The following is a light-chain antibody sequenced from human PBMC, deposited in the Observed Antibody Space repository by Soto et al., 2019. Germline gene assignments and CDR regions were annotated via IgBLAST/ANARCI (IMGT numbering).Light chain of an antibody. V-gene: IGKV3-20*01. J-gene: IGKJ3*01. CDR3: QRYGRSPGLFT. CDR2: DAS. Sequence: EIVLTQSPGTLSLSPGERATLSCRASQSVSSTYLAWYQQKPGQAPRLLIYDASSRATGIPDRFSGSGSGTDFTLTISRLEPEDFAVYYCQRYGRSPGLFTFGPGTKVEIK. CDR1: QSVSSTY.